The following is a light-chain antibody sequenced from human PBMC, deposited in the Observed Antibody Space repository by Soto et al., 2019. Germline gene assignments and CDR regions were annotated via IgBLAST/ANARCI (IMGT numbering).Light chain of an antibody. J-gene: IGKJ4*01. Sequence: EIVLTQSPATLSLSPGERATLSCRASQSVSSYLAWYQQKPGQAPRLLIYDASNRATGIPARFSGSGSGTDFTLTISSLEREDFAVYYCQQRSNWPPGALTFGGGTKVEIK. CDR3: QQRSNWPPGALT. CDR2: DAS. CDR1: QSVSSY. V-gene: IGKV3-11*01.